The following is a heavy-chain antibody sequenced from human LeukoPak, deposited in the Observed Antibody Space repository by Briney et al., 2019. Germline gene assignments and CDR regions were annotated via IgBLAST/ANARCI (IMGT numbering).Heavy chain of an antibody. CDR2: ISGSGGST. V-gene: IGHV3-23*01. CDR1: GFTFSDYY. CDR3: AKGTLGSAVAGTMADF. Sequence: GGSLRLSCGASGFTFSDYYMSWVRQAPGKGLEWVSAISGSGGSTYYADSVKGRFTISRDNSKNTLYLQMNSLRAEDTAVYYCAKGTLGSAVAGTMADFWGQGTLVTVSS. J-gene: IGHJ4*02. D-gene: IGHD6-19*01.